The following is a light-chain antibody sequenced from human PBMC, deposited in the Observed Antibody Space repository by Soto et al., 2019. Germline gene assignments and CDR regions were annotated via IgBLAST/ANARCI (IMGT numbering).Light chain of an antibody. V-gene: IGLV4-69*01. CDR1: SGHSSYA. Sequence: QLVLTQSPSASASLGASVKLTCTLSSGHSSYAIAWHQQQPEKGPRYLMKLNSDGSHSKGDGIPDRFSGSSSGAERYLTISSLQSEDEADYYCPTWGTGIHGVFGGGTKLTVL. CDR3: PTWGTGIHGV. J-gene: IGLJ3*02. CDR2: LNSDGSH.